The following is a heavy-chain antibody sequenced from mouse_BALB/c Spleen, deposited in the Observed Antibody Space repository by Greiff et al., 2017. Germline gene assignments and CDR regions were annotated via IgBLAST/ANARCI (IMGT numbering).Heavy chain of an antibody. V-gene: IGHV3-2*02. Sequence: VQLQQSGPGLVKPSQSLSLTCTVTGYSITSDYAWNWIRQFPGNKLEWMGYISDSGSTSYNPSLKSRTSITRDTSKNQFFLQLNSVTTEDTATYYCARITTATVDYWGQGTTLTVSS. D-gene: IGHD1-2*01. J-gene: IGHJ2*01. CDR2: ISDSGST. CDR3: ARITTATVDY. CDR1: GYSITSDYA.